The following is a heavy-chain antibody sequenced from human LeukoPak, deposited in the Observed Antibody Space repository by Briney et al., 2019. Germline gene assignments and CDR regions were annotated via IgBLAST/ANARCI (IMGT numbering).Heavy chain of an antibody. J-gene: IGHJ4*02. CDR1: GYTFTCYY. CDR2: INPNSGGT. Sequence: ASLTVSCNASGYTFTCYYMHWVRQAPGQGLDWMGWINPNSGGTNFAQKFQGRVTMTRDASISTAYMELSRLRSDDTAVYYCARGGYSGYDNDYWGQGTLVTVSS. CDR3: ARGGYSGYDNDY. V-gene: IGHV1-2*02. D-gene: IGHD5-12*01.